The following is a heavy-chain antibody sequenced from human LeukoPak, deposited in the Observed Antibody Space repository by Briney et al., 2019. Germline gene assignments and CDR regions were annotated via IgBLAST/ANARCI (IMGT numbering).Heavy chain of an antibody. V-gene: IGHV3-74*01. CDR2: INSDGSST. CDR3: ARGPQGAWFDP. Sequence: PGGSLRLSCEASGFTFSSYWMHWVRQAPGKGLVWVSRINSDGSSTNYADSVKGRFTISSDNAKNTLYLQMNSLRAEDTAVYYCARGPQGAWFDPWGQGTLVTVSS. J-gene: IGHJ5*02. CDR1: GFTFSSYW.